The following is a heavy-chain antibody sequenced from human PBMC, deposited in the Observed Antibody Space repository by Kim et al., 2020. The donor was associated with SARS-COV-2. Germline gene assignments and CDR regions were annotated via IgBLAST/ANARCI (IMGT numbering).Heavy chain of an antibody. D-gene: IGHD3-22*01. V-gene: IGHV4-34*01. J-gene: IGHJ6*02. CDR3: ARGSEGITMIVVVKPYYYYGMAV. CDR1: GGSFSGYY. CDR2: INHSGST. Sequence: SETLSLTCAVYGGSFSGYYWSWIRQPPGKGLEWIGEINHSGSTNYNPSLKSRVTISVDTSKNQFSLKLSSVTAADTAVYYCARGSEGITMIVVVKPYYYYGMAVWGQGPTVT.